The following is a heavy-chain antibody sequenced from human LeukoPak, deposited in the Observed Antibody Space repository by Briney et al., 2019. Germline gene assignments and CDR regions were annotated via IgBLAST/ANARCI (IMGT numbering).Heavy chain of an antibody. D-gene: IGHD4-17*01. CDR2: ISSYNGNT. J-gene: IGHJ4*02. CDR3: ARGNDYGDPLDY. CDR1: GYTFRTHG. V-gene: IGHV1-18*01. Sequence: ASVKVSCKPSGYTFRTHGVSWVRQSPGQGLEWMGWISSYNGNTNYAQKVQGRLTMTTDTSTSTAYMELRSLRSDDTAVYYCARGNDYGDPLDYWGQGTQVTVSS.